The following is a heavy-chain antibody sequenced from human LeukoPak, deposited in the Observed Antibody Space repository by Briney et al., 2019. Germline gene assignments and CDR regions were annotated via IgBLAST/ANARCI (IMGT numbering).Heavy chain of an antibody. Sequence: ETLSLTCAVYGGSFSGYYWSWVRQAPGKGLEWVANIKQDGSEKYYVDSVKGRFTISRDNVKNSLYLQMNSLRAEDTAVYYCARDRGYCSGGSCRTHFDYWGQGTLVTVSS. CDR3: ARDRGYCSGGSCRTHFDY. D-gene: IGHD2-15*01. CDR1: GGSFSGYY. V-gene: IGHV3-7*01. J-gene: IGHJ4*02. CDR2: IKQDGSEK.